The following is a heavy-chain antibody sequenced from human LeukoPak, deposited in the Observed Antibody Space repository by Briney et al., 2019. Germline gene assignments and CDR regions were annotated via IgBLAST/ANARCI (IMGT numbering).Heavy chain of an antibody. J-gene: IGHJ3*02. CDR1: GGSISSSSYY. CDR3: ARDGAARPPDAFDI. D-gene: IGHD6-6*01. V-gene: IGHV4-61*01. CDR2: IYYSGST. Sequence: SETLSLTCTVSGGSISSSSYYWGWIRQPPGKGLEWIGYIYYSGSTNYNPSLKSRVTISVDTSKNQLSLKLSSVTAADTAVYYCARDGAARPPDAFDIWGQGTMVTVSS.